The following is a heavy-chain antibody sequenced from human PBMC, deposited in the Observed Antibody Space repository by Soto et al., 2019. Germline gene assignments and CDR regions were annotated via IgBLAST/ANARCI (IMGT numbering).Heavy chain of an antibody. D-gene: IGHD3-22*01. CDR2: ISDSGGST. Sequence: EVQLLESGGGLVQPGGSLRLSCAASGFTFSTYAMSWVRQAPGKGLEWVSVISDSGGSTYYADSVKGRFTISRDNSKNTLYLQMNSLRAEDTAVYYCAKDLRPHRGGYDYWGQGTLVTVSS. CDR1: GFTFSTYA. V-gene: IGHV3-23*01. J-gene: IGHJ4*02. CDR3: AKDLRPHRGGYDY.